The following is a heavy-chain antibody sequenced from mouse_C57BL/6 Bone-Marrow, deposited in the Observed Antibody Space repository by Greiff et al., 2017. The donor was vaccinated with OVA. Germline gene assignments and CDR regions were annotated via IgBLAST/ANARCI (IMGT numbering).Heavy chain of an antibody. CDR1: GFTFSDYY. J-gene: IGHJ3*01. V-gene: IGHV5-12*01. Sequence: EVHLVESGGGLVQPGGSLKLSCAASGFTFSDYYMSWVRQTPEKRLEWVAYISNGGGSTYYPDTVKGRFTISRDNAKNTLYLQMSRLKSEDTAMYYCARQTGTWFAYWGQGTLVTVSA. CDR3: ARQTGTWFAY. CDR2: ISNGGGST. D-gene: IGHD4-1*01.